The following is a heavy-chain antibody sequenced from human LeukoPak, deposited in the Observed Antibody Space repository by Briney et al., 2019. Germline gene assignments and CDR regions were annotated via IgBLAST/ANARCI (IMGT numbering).Heavy chain of an antibody. V-gene: IGHV3-30*18. J-gene: IGHJ4*02. D-gene: IGHD1-14*01. CDR3: PKDKPIDY. CDR2: IPYEGRNE. Sequence: SGGSLRLSCVASGFTFSDYGMLWVRQPPGKGLGWVAVIPYEGRNEHYADSGKGRFTIYRDNSKNTVFLQLNTLRPDDPAVYFCPKDKPIDYWGQGTLVTVSS. CDR1: GFTFSDYG.